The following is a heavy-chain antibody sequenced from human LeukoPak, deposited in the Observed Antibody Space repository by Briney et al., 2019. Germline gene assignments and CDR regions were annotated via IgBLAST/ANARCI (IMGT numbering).Heavy chain of an antibody. CDR1: GYTLTELS. D-gene: IGHD3-10*01. CDR3: ATAPRLLWFGEYPLYY. J-gene: IGHJ4*02. CDR2: FDPEDGET. V-gene: IGHV1-24*01. Sequence: ASVMVSCKVSGYTLTELSMHWVRQAPGKGLEWMGGFDPEDGETIYAQKFQGRVTMTEDTSTDTAYMELSSLRSEDTAVYYCATAPRLLWFGEYPLYYWGQGTLVTVSS.